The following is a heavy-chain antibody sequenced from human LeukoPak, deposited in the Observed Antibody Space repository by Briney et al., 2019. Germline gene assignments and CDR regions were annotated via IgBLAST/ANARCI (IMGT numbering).Heavy chain of an antibody. J-gene: IGHJ6*02. CDR1: GFTFSSYG. V-gene: IGHV3-33*06. D-gene: IGHD1-14*01. CDR2: IWYDGSNE. CDR3: AKAGEQPEPRYYYYGMDV. Sequence: GSLRLSCAASGFTFSSYGMHWVCQAPGKGLEWVALIWYDGSNEYYADSVKGRFTISRDNSKNTLSLQMNTLRAEDTAVYYCAKAGEQPEPRYYYYGMDVWGQGTTVTVSS.